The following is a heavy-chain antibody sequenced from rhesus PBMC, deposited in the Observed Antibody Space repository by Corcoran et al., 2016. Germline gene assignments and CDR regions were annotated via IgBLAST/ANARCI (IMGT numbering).Heavy chain of an antibody. CDR1: GGSISDDYY. D-gene: IGHD3-28*01. J-gene: IGHJ4*01. CDR2: IYGSGGGT. V-gene: IGHV4-106*01. Sequence: QVQLQESGPGLVKPSETLSLTCAVSGGSISDDYYWSWIRQPPGKGLEWIGYIYGSGGGTNYNPSLKNRVTISKDTSKNQFSLKLSSVTAADTAVYYCARLTYYYDSGYFDYWGQGVLVTVSS. CDR3: ARLTYYYDSGYFDY.